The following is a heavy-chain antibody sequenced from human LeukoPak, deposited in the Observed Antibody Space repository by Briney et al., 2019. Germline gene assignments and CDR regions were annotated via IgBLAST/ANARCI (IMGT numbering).Heavy chain of an antibody. J-gene: IGHJ4*02. Sequence: SQTLSLTCAVSGGSISSGGYSWSWIRQPPGKGLEWIGYIYHSGSTYYNPSLNTRVTISVVRSKTQFSLKLSSVTAADTAVYYCARFGYYDSSGYSFDYWGQGTLVTVSS. CDR3: ARFGYYDSSGYSFDY. CDR2: IYHSGST. D-gene: IGHD3-22*01. CDR1: GGSISSGGYS. V-gene: IGHV4-30-2*01.